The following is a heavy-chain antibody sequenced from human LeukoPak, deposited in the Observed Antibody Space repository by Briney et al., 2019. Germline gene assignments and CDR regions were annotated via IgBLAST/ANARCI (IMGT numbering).Heavy chain of an antibody. CDR3: ARGFAAYYYDNSGEPYAEYFQH. CDR1: GYTFTSYY. CDR2: INPSGGST. V-gene: IGHV1-46*01. Sequence: GASVKVSCKASGYTFTSYYMHWVRQAPGQGLEWMGIINPSGGSTSYAQKFQGRVTMTRDTSTSTVYMELSSLRSEDTAVYYCARGFAAYYYDNSGEPYAEYFQHWGQGTLVTVSS. D-gene: IGHD3-22*01. J-gene: IGHJ1*01.